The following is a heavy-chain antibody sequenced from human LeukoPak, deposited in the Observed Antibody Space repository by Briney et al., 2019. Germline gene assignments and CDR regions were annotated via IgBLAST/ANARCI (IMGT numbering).Heavy chain of an antibody. J-gene: IGHJ3*02. V-gene: IGHV4-4*02. CDR2: IYHSGST. D-gene: IGHD5-12*01. Sequence: PSETLSLTCAVSGGSISSSNWWSWVRQPPGKGLEWIGEIYHSGSTNYNPSLKSRVTISVDKSKNQFSLKLSSVTAADTAVYYCASGGYDWPNGAFDIWGQGTMVTVSS. CDR1: GGSISSSNW. CDR3: ASGGYDWPNGAFDI.